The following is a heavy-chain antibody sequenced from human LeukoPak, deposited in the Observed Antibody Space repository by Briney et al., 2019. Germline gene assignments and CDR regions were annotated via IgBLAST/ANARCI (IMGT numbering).Heavy chain of an antibody. V-gene: IGHV4-59*01. J-gene: IGHJ3*02. D-gene: IGHD3-10*01. CDR1: GGSISGYF. CDR2: IYYSGST. CDR3: ARDPDYYGSGSLPGAFDI. Sequence: SETLSLTCTVSGGSISGYFWSWIRQPPGKGLEWIGYIYYSGSTNYSPSLKSRVTISVDTSKNQFSLTLSSVTAADTAVYYCARDPDYYGSGSLPGAFDIWGPGTMVSVSS.